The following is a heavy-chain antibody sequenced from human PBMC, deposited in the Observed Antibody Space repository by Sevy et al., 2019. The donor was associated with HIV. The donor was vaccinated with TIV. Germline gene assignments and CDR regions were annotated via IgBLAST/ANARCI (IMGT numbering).Heavy chain of an antibody. V-gene: IGHV3-13*05. Sequence: GGSLRLSCVASGFTFSSYDMHWVRQVPGKGLEWVSGVGPAGDPFYPASVKGRFTISRENAKNSFYLQMNSLSAGDTAVYYCARGGGYGDYGMDVWGQGTTVTVSS. CDR2: VGPAGDP. CDR3: ARGGGYGDYGMDV. CDR1: GFTFSSYD. J-gene: IGHJ6*02. D-gene: IGHD5-12*01.